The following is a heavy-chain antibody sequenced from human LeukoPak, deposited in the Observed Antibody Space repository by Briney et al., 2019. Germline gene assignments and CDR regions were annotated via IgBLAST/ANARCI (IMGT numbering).Heavy chain of an antibody. D-gene: IGHD1-26*01. CDR2: ITHSGST. V-gene: IGHV4-31*03. CDR3: ASVDGEPYYLDS. Sequence: SETLSLTCTVSRGSISGGGFYWAWIRQHPGQGLEWIGYITHSGSTYYNPALESRISIFRDTSKNQFSLSLTSLTAADTAVYFCASVDGEPYYLDSWGEGPVVTVSS. J-gene: IGHJ1*01. CDR1: RGSISGGGFY.